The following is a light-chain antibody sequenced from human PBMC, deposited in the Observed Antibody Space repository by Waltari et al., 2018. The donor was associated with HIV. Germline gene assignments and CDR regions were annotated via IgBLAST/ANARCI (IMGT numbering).Light chain of an antibody. Sequence: EIELTQSPITLSLSSGERATLYCRARQSLTYNYLSWYQQKPGKAPMLLVYAASTTATGIPDRFSGSGSGTDFTLTISRLEPEDFAVYYCQQYDASLTTFGQGTKLEIK. CDR1: QSLTYNY. CDR2: AAS. J-gene: IGKJ2*01. CDR3: QQYDASLTT. V-gene: IGKV3-20*01.